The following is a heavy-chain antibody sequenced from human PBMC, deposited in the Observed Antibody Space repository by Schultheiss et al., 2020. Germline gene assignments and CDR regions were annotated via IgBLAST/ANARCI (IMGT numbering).Heavy chain of an antibody. CDR3: ARRSEVTEHSVY. D-gene: IGHD3-3*01. CDR1: GDSMGNYY. CDR2: IYYSGST. J-gene: IGHJ4*02. V-gene: IGHV4-59*01. Sequence: SETLSLNCTVSGDSMGNYYWSWIRQSAGKGLEWIGYIYYSGSTTYNPSLKSRVTISVDTSKNQFSLKLSSVTTADTAMYYCARRSEVTEHSVYWGQGTLVTVSS.